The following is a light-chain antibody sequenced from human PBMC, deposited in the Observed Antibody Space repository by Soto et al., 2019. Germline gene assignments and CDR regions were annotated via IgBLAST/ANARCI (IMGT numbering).Light chain of an antibody. V-gene: IGLV2-14*03. CDR1: SSDVGGYDY. J-gene: IGLJ1*01. CDR2: DVS. Sequence: QSALAQPASVSGSPGQSIDISCAGSSSDVGGYDYVSWYQQHADKAPKLILYDVSNRPSGISFRFSGSKSGNTASLTISGLQSEVESEYYCRSYTISATYVFGTVTKLTVL. CDR3: RSYTISATYV.